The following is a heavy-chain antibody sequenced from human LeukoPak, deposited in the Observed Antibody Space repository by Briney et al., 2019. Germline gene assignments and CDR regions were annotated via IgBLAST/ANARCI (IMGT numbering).Heavy chain of an antibody. CDR1: GGSISSYY. J-gene: IGHJ4*02. CDR2: IYYSGST. V-gene: IGHV4-59*01. Sequence: SETLSLTCTDSGGSISSYYWSWIRQPSGKGLEWIGYIYYSGSTNYNPSLKSRVTISVDTSKNQFSLKLSSVTAADTAVYYCARESGGSSSSGGFDYWGQGTLVTVSS. D-gene: IGHD6-13*01. CDR3: ARESGGSSSSGGFDY.